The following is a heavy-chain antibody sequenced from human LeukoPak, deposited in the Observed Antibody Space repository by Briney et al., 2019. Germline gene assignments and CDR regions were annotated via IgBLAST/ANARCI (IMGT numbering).Heavy chain of an antibody. CDR1: GYSISSGYY. D-gene: IGHD2-21*02. V-gene: IGHV4-61*01. Sequence: PSETLSLTCTVSGYSISSGYYWGWIRQPPGKGLEWIGYIYYSGSTNYNPSLKSRVTISVDTSKNQFSLKLSSVTAADTAVYYCARDSGRGVTASGYFDYWGQGTLVTVSS. J-gene: IGHJ4*02. CDR3: ARDSGRGVTASGYFDY. CDR2: IYYSGST.